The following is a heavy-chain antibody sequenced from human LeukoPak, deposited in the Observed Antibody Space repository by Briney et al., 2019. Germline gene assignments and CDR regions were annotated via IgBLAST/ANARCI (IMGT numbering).Heavy chain of an antibody. CDR3: ARDAMGAARSRVYYYYYMDV. Sequence: PSETLSLTCTVSGYSISSGYYWGWIRQPPGKGLEWIGSIYHSGSTNYNPSLKSRVTISVDTSKNQFSLKLSSVTAADTAVHYCARDAMGAARSRVYYYYYMDVWGKGTTVTVSS. CDR2: IYHSGST. CDR1: GYSISSGYY. D-gene: IGHD6-6*01. V-gene: IGHV4-38-2*02. J-gene: IGHJ6*03.